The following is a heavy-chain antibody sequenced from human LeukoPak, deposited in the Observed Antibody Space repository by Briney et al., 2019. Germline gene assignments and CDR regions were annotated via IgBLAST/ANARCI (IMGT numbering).Heavy chain of an antibody. J-gene: IGHJ6*03. V-gene: IGHV4-39*07. CDR3: ARYVDTAMVRFEGRDYYYYYMDV. D-gene: IGHD5-18*01. CDR2: MYYRGST. Sequence: SETLSLTCTVSGGSISSSTYYWGWIRQPPGKGLEWIGSMYYRGSTYYSPSLKSRVTISVDTSKNQFSLKLSSVTAADTAVYYCARYVDTAMVRFEGRDYYYYYMDVWGKGTTVTVSS. CDR1: GGSISSSTYY.